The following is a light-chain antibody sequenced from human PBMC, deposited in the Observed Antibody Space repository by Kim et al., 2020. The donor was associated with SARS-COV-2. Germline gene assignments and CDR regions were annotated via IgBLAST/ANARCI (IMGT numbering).Light chain of an antibody. CDR1: HSISDY. Sequence: SSGEDMVTITCAGQHSISDYLKWYQQKPEPAPQLLFWGASTLHGGVPTRFTGSGSRKVITLTINSLQPEDAANYYCQQYFRTPRTFGEGTKVDIK. V-gene: IGKV1-39*01. CDR2: GAS. CDR3: QQYFRTPRT. J-gene: IGKJ1*01.